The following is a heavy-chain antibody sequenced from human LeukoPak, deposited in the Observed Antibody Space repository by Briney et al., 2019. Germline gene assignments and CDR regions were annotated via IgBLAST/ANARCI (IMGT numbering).Heavy chain of an antibody. Sequence: GGSLRLSCAASGFTVSSNYMSWVRQAPGKGLEWVSVIYSGGSTYYADSVKGRFTISRDNSKNTLYLQMNSLIAEDTAVYYCAXLLYGYTYETSFDYWGQGTLVTVSS. J-gene: IGHJ4*02. CDR3: AXLLYGYTYETSFDY. D-gene: IGHD5-18*01. V-gene: IGHV3-66*04. CDR1: GFTVSSNY. CDR2: IYSGGST.